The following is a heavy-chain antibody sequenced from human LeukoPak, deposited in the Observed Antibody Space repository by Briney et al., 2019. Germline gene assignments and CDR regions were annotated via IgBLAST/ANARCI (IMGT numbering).Heavy chain of an antibody. CDR2: ISGASGGST. CDR3: ARGGSSSWYPNFDY. CDR1: AFTFSSYA. Sequence: GGSLRLSCAASAFTFSSYAMTWVRQAQGKGLEWVSIISGASGGSTYYADSVKGRFTISRDNSKNTLYLQMNGLRAEDTALYYCARGGSSSWYPNFDYWGQETLVTVSS. D-gene: IGHD6-13*01. J-gene: IGHJ4*02. V-gene: IGHV3-23*01.